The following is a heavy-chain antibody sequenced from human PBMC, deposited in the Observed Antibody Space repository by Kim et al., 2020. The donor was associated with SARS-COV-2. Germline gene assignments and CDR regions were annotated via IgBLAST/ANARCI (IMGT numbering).Heavy chain of an antibody. CDR1: GYTFTSYA. CDR2: INAGNGNT. Sequence: ASVKVSCKASGYTFTSYAMHWVRQAPGQRLEWMGWINAGNGNTKYSQKFQGRVTITRDTSASTAYMELSSLRSEDTAVYYCARTRQWLVYYYYGMDVWGQGTTVTVSS. CDR3: ARTRQWLVYYYYGMDV. D-gene: IGHD6-19*01. V-gene: IGHV1-3*01. J-gene: IGHJ6*02.